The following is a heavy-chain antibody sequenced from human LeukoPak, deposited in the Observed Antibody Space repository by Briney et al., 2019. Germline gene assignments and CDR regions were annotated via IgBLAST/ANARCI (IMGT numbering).Heavy chain of an antibody. J-gene: IGHJ4*02. V-gene: IGHV3-48*04. CDR3: ARDQSIAAAGSQGDY. CDR2: ISSSSSTI. D-gene: IGHD6-13*01. CDR1: GFTFSSYS. Sequence: PGGSLRLSCAASGFTFSSYSMNWVRQAPGKGLEWVSYISSSSSTIYYADSVKGRFTISRDNAKNSLYLQMNSLRAEDTAVYYCARDQSIAAAGSQGDYWGQGTLVTVSS.